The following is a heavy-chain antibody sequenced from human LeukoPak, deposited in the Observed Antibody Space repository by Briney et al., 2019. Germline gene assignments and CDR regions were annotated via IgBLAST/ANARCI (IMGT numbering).Heavy chain of an antibody. CDR1: GFTFSSYE. CDR2: INHDGLTI. J-gene: IGHJ4*02. D-gene: IGHD6-13*01. CDR3: ARDLTIAAAGTGFDY. Sequence: SGGSLRLSCAASGFTFSSYEMNWVRQAPGKGLEWVSYINHDGLTIHYADSVKGRFTISRDNAKKSLFLQMNSLRVEDTAVYYCARDLTIAAAGTGFDYWGQGTLVTVSS. V-gene: IGHV3-48*03.